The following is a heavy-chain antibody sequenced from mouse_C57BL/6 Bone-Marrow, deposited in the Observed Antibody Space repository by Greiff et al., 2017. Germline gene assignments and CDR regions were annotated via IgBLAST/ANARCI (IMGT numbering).Heavy chain of an antibody. CDR3: TRSLYYYAAWFAY. CDR1: GYTFTSYW. V-gene: IGHV1-5*01. CDR2: IYPGNSDT. Sequence: VQLQQSGTVLARPGASVKMSCKTSGYTFTSYWMHWVKQRPGQGLEWIGAIYPGNSDTSYNQKFKGKAKLTAVTSASTAYMELSSLTNEDSAVYYCTRSLYYYAAWFAYWGQGTLVTVSA. J-gene: IGHJ3*01. D-gene: IGHD1-1*01.